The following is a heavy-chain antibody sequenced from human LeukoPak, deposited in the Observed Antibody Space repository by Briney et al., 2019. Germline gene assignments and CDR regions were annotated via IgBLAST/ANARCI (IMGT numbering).Heavy chain of an antibody. J-gene: IGHJ5*02. Sequence: ASVKVSCKASGYTFTGYYMHWVRQAPGQGLEWMGRINPNSGGTNYAQKFQGRVTMTRDTSISTAYVELSRLRSDDTAVYYCARDSYDYGGGWFDPWGQGTLVTVSS. CDR1: GYTFTGYY. V-gene: IGHV1-2*06. CDR2: INPNSGGT. CDR3: ARDSYDYGGGWFDP. D-gene: IGHD4-17*01.